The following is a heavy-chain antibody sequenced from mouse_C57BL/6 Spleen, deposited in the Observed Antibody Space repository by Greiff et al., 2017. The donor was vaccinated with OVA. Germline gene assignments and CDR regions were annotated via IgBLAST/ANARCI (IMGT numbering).Heavy chain of an antibody. Sequence: VQLKESGAELVKPGASVKLSCTASGFNIKDYYMHWVKQRTEQGLEWIGRIDPEDGETKYAPKFQGEAAITADTSSNTAYLKLSSLTSEHTAVYYCDRTPSVYYCSSYLFDYWGQGTTLTVSS. CDR2: IDPEDGET. J-gene: IGHJ2*01. CDR3: DRTPSVYYCSSYLFDY. V-gene: IGHV14-2*01. CDR1: GFNIKDYY. D-gene: IGHD1-1*01.